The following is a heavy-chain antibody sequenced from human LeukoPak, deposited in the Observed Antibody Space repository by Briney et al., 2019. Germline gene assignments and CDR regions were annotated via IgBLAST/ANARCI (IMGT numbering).Heavy chain of an antibody. V-gene: IGHV3-74*01. Sequence: PGGSLRLSCAAPGFTFSSHWIHWVRQAPGKGLVWVSGINRDGSSTSYADSVKGRFTISRDNAKNTLYLQMNSLRAEDTAVYYCARGSGNEPFDYWGQGTLVTVSS. CDR1: GFTFSSHW. D-gene: IGHD5-12*01. CDR3: ARGSGNEPFDY. J-gene: IGHJ4*02. CDR2: INRDGSST.